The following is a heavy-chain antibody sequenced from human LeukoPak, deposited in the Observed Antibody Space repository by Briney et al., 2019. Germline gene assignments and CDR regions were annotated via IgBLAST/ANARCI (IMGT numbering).Heavy chain of an antibody. D-gene: IGHD3-10*01. J-gene: IGHJ4*02. Sequence: GSLRLSCAASGFIFSSYWMSWVRQAPGKGLEWVSVIYSGGSTYYADSVKGRFTISRDNSKNTLYLQMNSLRAEDTAVYYCARVEWFGGDIDYWGQGTLVTVSS. V-gene: IGHV3-66*01. CDR1: GFIFSSYW. CDR2: IYSGGST. CDR3: ARVEWFGGDIDY.